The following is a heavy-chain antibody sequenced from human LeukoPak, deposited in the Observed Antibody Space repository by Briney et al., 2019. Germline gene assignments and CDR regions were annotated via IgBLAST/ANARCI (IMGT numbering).Heavy chain of an antibody. D-gene: IGHD2/OR15-2a*01. CDR2: ISAYNGNT. CDR1: GYTFTSYG. J-gene: IGHJ4*02. CDR3: ARSNLWPTEFDY. V-gene: IGHV1-18*01. Sequence: GASVKGSCKASGYTFTSYGISWVRQAPEQGLEWMGWISAYNGNTNYTQKLQGRVTMTTDTSTSTAYMELRSLRSDDTAVYYCARSNLWPTEFDYWGQGTLVTVSS.